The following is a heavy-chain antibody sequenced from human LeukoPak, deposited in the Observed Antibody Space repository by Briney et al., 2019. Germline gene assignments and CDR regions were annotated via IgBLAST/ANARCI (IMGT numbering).Heavy chain of an antibody. V-gene: IGHV3-30*02. Sequence: GGSLRLSCAASGFTFSSYGMHWVRQAPGKGLEWVAFIRYDGSNKYYADSVKGRFTISRDNSKNTLYLQMNSLRAEDTAVYYCAKVGIVVVPAARGAFDTWGQGTMVTVSS. CDR1: GFTFSSYG. CDR2: IRYDGSNK. D-gene: IGHD2-2*01. J-gene: IGHJ3*02. CDR3: AKVGIVVVPAARGAFDT.